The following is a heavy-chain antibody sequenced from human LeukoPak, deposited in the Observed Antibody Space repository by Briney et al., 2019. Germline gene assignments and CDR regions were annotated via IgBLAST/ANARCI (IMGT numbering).Heavy chain of an antibody. CDR1: GGSISSSSDY. CDR2: IYYSGST. J-gene: IGHJ4*02. D-gene: IGHD3-3*01. V-gene: IGHV4-39*07. CDR3: ARWDFWSGYYSY. Sequence: SETLSLTCTVSGGSISSSSDYWGWIRQPPGKGLEWIGSIYYSGSTYYNPSLKSRVTISVDTSKNQFSLKLSSVTAADTAVYYCARWDFWSGYYSYWGQGTLVTVSS.